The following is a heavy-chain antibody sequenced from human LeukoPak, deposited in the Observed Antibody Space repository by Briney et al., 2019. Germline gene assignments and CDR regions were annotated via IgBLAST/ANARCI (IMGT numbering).Heavy chain of an antibody. D-gene: IGHD3-9*01. Sequence: ASETLSLSCTVSGGSISSSSYYWGWIRQPPGKGLEWIGSIYYSGSTYYNPSLKSRVTISVDTSKNQFSLKLSSVTAADTAVYYCARAYYHISNYYYYMDVWGKGTTVTISS. CDR1: GGSISSSSYY. CDR3: ARAYYHISNYYYYMDV. V-gene: IGHV4-39*07. J-gene: IGHJ6*03. CDR2: IYYSGST.